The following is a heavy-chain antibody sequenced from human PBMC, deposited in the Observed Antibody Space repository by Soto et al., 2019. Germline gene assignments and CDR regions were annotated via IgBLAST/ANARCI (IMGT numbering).Heavy chain of an antibody. CDR3: ARDRGRDGYNLDWFDP. D-gene: IGHD5-12*01. CDR2: ISAYNGNT. J-gene: IGHJ5*02. Sequence: ASVKVSCKASGYTFTSYGISWVRQAPGQGLEWMGWISAYNGNTNYAQKLQGRVTMTTDTSTSTAYMELRSLRSDDTAVYDCARDRGRDGYNLDWFDPWGQGTLVTVSS. V-gene: IGHV1-18*04. CDR1: GYTFTSYG.